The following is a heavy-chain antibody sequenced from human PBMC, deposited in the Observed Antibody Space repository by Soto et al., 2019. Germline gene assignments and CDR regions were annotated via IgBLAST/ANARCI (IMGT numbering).Heavy chain of an antibody. CDR2: INPRGST. CDR3: ARGGMTIYDYALDV. CDR1: GGSFSGHY. V-gene: IGHV4-34*01. Sequence: QVQLQQWGAGLLRPSETLSLTCAAYGGSFSGHYWSWIRQPPGKGLEWIGEINPRGSTKYNPSLKSRVTISADTSRNQFSLELSYVTAADTAVFYCARGGMTIYDYALDVWGQGTTVTVSS. J-gene: IGHJ6*02. D-gene: IGHD3-3*01.